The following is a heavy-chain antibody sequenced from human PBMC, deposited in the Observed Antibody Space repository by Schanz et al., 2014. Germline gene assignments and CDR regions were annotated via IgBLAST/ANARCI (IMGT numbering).Heavy chain of an antibody. CDR1: GFNSDDYA. Sequence: EVQLVESGGGLVQPGGSLRLSCTASGFNSDDYAMHWVRQAPGKGLEWVSYISGSSRTIYYADSMKGRFTVSRDNAENALYLQMNSLRAEDTGLYFCARGGSGSHYRLDYWGQGTLVTVSS. CDR3: ARGGSGSHYRLDY. J-gene: IGHJ4*02. CDR2: ISGSSRTI. D-gene: IGHD1-26*01. V-gene: IGHV3-48*01.